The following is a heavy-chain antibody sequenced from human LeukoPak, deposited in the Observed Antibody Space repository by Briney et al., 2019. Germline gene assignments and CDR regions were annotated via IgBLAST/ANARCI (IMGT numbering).Heavy chain of an antibody. J-gene: IGHJ4*02. CDR3: ASDHSGLGY. CDR2: IDSGGTTT. V-gene: IGHV3-74*01. D-gene: IGHD3-10*01. Sequence: GGSLRLSCEASGFSFRTYRMHWVRQAPGKGLMWVSSIDSGGTTTPYADSVKGRFTISRDNAKNTLYLQMSSLRAEDTAVYYCASDHSGLGYWGRGTLVTVSS. CDR1: GFSFRTYR.